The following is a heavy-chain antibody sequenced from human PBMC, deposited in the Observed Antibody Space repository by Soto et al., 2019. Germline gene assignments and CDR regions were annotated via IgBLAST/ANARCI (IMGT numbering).Heavy chain of an antibody. D-gene: IGHD3-3*01. V-gene: IGHV3-23*01. J-gene: IGHJ6*02. CDR1: GFTFSSYA. Sequence: EVQLLESGGGLVQPGGSLRLSCAASGFTFSSYAMSWVRQAPGKGLEWVSAISGSGGSTYDADSGKGRFTISRDNSKNTLYLQTNSLRSEDTAGYYCAQCSPHDFWSGYGMDVWGQGTTVTVSS. CDR2: ISGSGGST. CDR3: AQCSPHDFWSGYGMDV.